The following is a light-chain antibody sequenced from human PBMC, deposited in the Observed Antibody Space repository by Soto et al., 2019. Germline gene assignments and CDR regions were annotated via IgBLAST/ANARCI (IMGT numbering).Light chain of an antibody. CDR1: QSLNGY. CDR3: QLLNNYPPT. Sequence: EIVLTHSPATLSLSPGEGATLSCRPSQSLNGYLAWYQQKPGQAPTLLIYDASNRATGIPARFSGSGSGTDFTLIISSLQPEDIATYYCQLLNNYPPTFGQATRLEIK. CDR2: DAS. V-gene: IGKV3-11*01. J-gene: IGKJ5*01.